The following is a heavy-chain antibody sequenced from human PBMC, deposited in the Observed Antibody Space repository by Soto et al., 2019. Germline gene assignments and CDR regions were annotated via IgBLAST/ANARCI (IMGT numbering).Heavy chain of an antibody. D-gene: IGHD2-15*01. CDR1: GFTFSSYA. J-gene: IGHJ3*02. V-gene: IGHV3-30*04. Sequence: PGGSLRLSCAASGFTFSSYAMHWVRQAPGKGLEWVAVISYDGSNKYYADSVKGRFTISRDNSKNTLYLQMNSLRAEDTAVYYCANMDLVAATLSDAFDIWGQGTMVTVSS. CDR3: ANMDLVAATLSDAFDI. CDR2: ISYDGSNK.